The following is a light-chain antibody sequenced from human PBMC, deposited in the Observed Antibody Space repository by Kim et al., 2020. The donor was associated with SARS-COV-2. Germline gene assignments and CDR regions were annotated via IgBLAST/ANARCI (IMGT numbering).Light chain of an antibody. J-gene: IGLJ2*01. CDR2: ENS. CDR1: ALPKKY. V-gene: IGLV3-10*01. CDR3: YSTDSSGIHRGV. Sequence: PRQRARITCSGDALPKKYEYLGQKKSGPAPVLVIYENSKRRSGIPERFSGSSSGTRATLTISGDHVEDEAYYYCYSTDSSGIHRGVFGGGTQVPVL.